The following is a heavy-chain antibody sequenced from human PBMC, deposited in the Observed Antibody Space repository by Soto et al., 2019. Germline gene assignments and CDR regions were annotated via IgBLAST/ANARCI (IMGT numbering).Heavy chain of an antibody. V-gene: IGHV3-21*01. CDR1: GFTFSAYS. CDR3: ARAPRGVTTVTTVDY. D-gene: IGHD4-17*01. CDR2: ISRSSSDI. Sequence: EVQLVESGGGLVKPGGSLRLSCAAFGFTFSAYSMNWVRQAPGKGLEWVSSISRSSSDIYYADSVKGRFTISRDNAKNSLYLQMNSLRAEDTAVYYCARAPRGVTTVTTVDYWGQGNLVTVSS. J-gene: IGHJ4*02.